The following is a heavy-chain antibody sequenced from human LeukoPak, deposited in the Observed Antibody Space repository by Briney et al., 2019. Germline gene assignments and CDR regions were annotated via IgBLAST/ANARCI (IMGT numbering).Heavy chain of an antibody. CDR1: GFIVSTNY. CDR3: ARDYAIAFDY. V-gene: IGHV3-48*02. J-gene: IGHJ4*02. Sequence: GGSLRLSCAASGFIVSTNYMNWVRQAPGKGLEWVSYISSTSSAIYYADSVKGRFTISRDNAKSSLYLQMNSLRDEDTAVYYCARDYAIAFDYWGQGTLVTVSS. CDR2: ISSTSSAI. D-gene: IGHD2-21*01.